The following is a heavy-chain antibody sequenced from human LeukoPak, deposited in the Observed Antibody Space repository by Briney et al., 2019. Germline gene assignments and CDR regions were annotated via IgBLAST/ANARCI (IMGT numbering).Heavy chain of an antibody. D-gene: IGHD2-8*01. CDR1: GYTFTSYG. Sequence: ASVKLSCKPSGYTFTSYGMHWVRQAPGQRLEWMARINGGNDDAKYSQEFQGRVTIIRDTSASTAYTELSSLRSEDTAVYFCARGADILLMREGRFDPWGQGTLVTVSS. CDR2: INGGNDDA. CDR3: ARGADILLMREGRFDP. V-gene: IGHV1-3*03. J-gene: IGHJ5*02.